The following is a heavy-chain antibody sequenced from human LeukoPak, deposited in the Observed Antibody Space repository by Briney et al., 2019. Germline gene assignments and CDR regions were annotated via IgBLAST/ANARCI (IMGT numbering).Heavy chain of an antibody. V-gene: IGHV4-34*01. CDR2: INHSGST. J-gene: IGHJ4*02. Sequence: PSETLSLTCAVYGGSFSGYYWSWIRQPPGKGLEWIGEINHSGSTNYNPSLKSRVTISVDTFKNQFSLKLSSVTAADTAVYYCARGGVIAARPGGYYFGYWGQGTLVTVSS. CDR1: GGSFSGYY. CDR3: ARGGVIAARPGGYYFGY. D-gene: IGHD6-6*01.